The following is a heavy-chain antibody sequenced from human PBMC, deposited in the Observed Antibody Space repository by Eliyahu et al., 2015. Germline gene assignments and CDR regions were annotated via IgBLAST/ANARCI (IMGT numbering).Heavy chain of an antibody. D-gene: IGHD5-24*01. Sequence: QVQLVQSGAEVRKXGASVXVXCKASGYRFTYNNIHWXRQATGQGPEWMGWMDPDNGNTGYAQKFRGRITMTRDTSINTAYMELRNLVSDDTAVYYCARGIIGDLQDWGQGTLVTVSS. CDR1: GYRFTYNN. CDR3: ARGIIGDLQD. CDR2: MDPDNGNT. J-gene: IGHJ4*02. V-gene: IGHV1-8*02.